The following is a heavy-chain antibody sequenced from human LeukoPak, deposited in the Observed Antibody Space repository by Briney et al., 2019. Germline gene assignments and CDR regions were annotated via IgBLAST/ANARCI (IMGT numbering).Heavy chain of an antibody. CDR2: ISAGGYYPYYADT. V-gene: IGHV3-23*01. Sequence: RGSLRLSCAASGFTFSSYGMSWVRQAPGKGLEWVSVISAGGYYPYYADTNYADSVKGRFTISRDNSKNTLYLQMNSLRAEDTAVYYCAKDAAYYYYMDVWGKGTTVTVSS. CDR1: GFTFSSYG. J-gene: IGHJ6*03. D-gene: IGHD2-15*01. CDR3: AKDAAYYYYMDV.